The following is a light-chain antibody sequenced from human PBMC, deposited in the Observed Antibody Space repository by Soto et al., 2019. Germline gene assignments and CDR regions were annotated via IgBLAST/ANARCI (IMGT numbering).Light chain of an antibody. CDR3: QHYSHWPYT. J-gene: IGKJ2*01. CDR1: QSIRTK. Sequence: IVMTQTPATLSVSPGERATLSCRASQSIRTKLAGYQQKPGQAPRLLMYDASTRATGFPARFSGSGSGTEFTLTISSLQSEDFAVYYCQHYSHWPYTFGQGARLEIK. V-gene: IGKV3-15*01. CDR2: DAS.